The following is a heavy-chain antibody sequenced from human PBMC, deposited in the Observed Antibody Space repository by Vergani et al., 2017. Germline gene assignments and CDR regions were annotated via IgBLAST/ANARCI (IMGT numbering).Heavy chain of an antibody. CDR1: GFTLSDHV. CDR2: SRNKARSYTT. CDR3: TTPTKWELRYYFDY. J-gene: IGHJ4*02. D-gene: IGHD3-9*01. V-gene: IGHV3-72*01. Sequence: EVQLLESGGDLVQPGGSLRLSCAASGFTLSDHVMDWVRQGPGKGLEWVSRSRNKARSYTTEYSASVKGRFTISRDDSRNSLYLQMNSLKTEDTAVYYCTTPTKWELRYYFDYWGQGTLVTVSS.